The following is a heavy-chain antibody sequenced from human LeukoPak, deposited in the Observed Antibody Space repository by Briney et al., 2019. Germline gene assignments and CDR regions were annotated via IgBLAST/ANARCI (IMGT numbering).Heavy chain of an antibody. D-gene: IGHD6-6*01. Sequence: PSETLSLTCAVYGGSFSGYYWSWIRQPPGKGLEWIGEINHSGSTNYNPSLKSRVTISVDTSKNQFSLKLSSVTAADTAVYCCARMSGSSSSCAIDYWGQGTLVTVSS. CDR2: INHSGST. CDR1: GGSFSGYY. V-gene: IGHV4-34*01. J-gene: IGHJ4*02. CDR3: ARMSGSSSSCAIDY.